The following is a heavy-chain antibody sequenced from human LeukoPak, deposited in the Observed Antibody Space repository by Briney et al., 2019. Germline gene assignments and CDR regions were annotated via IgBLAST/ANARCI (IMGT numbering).Heavy chain of an antibody. J-gene: IGHJ5*02. CDR2: MKPNSGNT. CDR3: ARGRTVDGFDP. V-gene: IGHV1-8*01. CDR1: GYTFTSYD. Sequence: ASVKVSCKASGYTFTSYDINGVRQATGQGLEWKGWMKPNSGNTGNAQKFQGSVTMPRNTSISTAYMELSSLRSEDTAVYYCARGRTVDGFDPWGQGTLVTVSS. D-gene: IGHD4-17*01.